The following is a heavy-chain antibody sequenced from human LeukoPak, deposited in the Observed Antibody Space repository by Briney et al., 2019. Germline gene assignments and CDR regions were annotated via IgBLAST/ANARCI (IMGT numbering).Heavy chain of an antibody. J-gene: IGHJ4*02. CDR2: IDSRGVGT. Sequence: GGSLRLSCAASGFTFSDFSLSWVRQAPGKGLEWVSAIDSRGVGTYYADSVKGRFTISRDDSKSTAYLQMNSLRAEDTATYFCARDNFVREVLIAYFDYWGRGTLVTVSS. V-gene: IGHV3-23*01. CDR3: ARDNFVREVLIAYFDY. D-gene: IGHD2/OR15-2a*01. CDR1: GFTFSDFS.